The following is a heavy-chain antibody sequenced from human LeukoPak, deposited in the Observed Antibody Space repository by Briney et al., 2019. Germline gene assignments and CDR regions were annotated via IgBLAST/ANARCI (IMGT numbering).Heavy chain of an antibody. CDR3: ARAGGGSYSPALSWYFQH. CDR2: ISSSGSTI. Sequence: GGSLRLSCAASGFTFSSYEMNWVRQAPGKGLEWVSYISSSGSTIYYADSVKGRFTISRDNAKSSLYLQMNSLRAEDTAVYYCARAGGGSYSPALSWYFQHWGQGTLVTVSS. V-gene: IGHV3-48*03. J-gene: IGHJ1*01. D-gene: IGHD1-26*01. CDR1: GFTFSSYE.